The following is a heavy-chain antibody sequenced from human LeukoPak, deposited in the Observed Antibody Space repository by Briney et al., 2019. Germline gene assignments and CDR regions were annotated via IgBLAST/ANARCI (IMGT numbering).Heavy chain of an antibody. CDR2: IDPTDSYT. CDR3: ARQFCSGGTCYSYYYAMDV. D-gene: IGHD2-15*01. V-gene: IGHV5-10-1*01. Sequence: GESLRISCKVSGYSFNSYWINWVRQMPGKGLEWMGRIDPTDSYTNYSPSFQGHVTISAGKSISTAYLQWSSLKASDTAMYFCARQFCSGGTCYSYYYAMDVWGQGTTVTVSS. CDR1: GYSFNSYW. J-gene: IGHJ6*02.